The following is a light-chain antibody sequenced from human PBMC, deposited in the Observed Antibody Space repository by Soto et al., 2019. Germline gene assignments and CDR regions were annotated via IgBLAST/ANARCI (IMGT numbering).Light chain of an antibody. J-gene: IGKJ5*01. CDR3: QQYGSSPIT. Sequence: EIVFTQSPGTLSLSPGERATLSCRASQSVARNYLAWYQQKFGQAPRLLIYGASSGATGIPDRFRGSGSGTGFTLTISRLEPEDFAVYYCQQYGSSPITFGQGTRLEI. V-gene: IGKV3-20*01. CDR1: QSVARNY. CDR2: GAS.